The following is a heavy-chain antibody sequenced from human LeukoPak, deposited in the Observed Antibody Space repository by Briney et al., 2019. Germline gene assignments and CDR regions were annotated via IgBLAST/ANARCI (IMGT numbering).Heavy chain of an antibody. V-gene: IGHV4-39*07. CDR3: ASNKRVPYCSSTSCYTYAGPYYFDY. CDR2: IYYSGST. J-gene: IGHJ4*02. Sequence: KASETLSLTCTVSGGSISSSSYYWGWIRQPPGKGLEWIGSIYYSGSTYYNPSLKSRVTISIDTSKNQFSLKLSSVTAADTAVYYCASNKRVPYCSSTSCYTYAGPYYFDYWGQGTQVTVSS. CDR1: GGSISSSSYY. D-gene: IGHD2-2*02.